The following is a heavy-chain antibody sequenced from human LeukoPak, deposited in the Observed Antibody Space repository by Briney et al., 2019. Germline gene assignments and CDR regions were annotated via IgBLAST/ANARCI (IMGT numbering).Heavy chain of an antibody. D-gene: IGHD3-3*01. CDR3: ARSYDSWSGFRYGMDV. CDR1: GXXXSSXXXY. J-gene: IGHJ6*02. Sequence: SETLSLTCTVXGXXXSSXXXYWGWIXXXXXXXXXXXXXIYYSGSTYYNPSLKSRVTISVDTSKNQLSLKLSSVTAADTAVYYCARSYDSWSGFRYGMDVWGQGTTVTVSS. CDR2: IYYSGST. V-gene: IGHV4-39*01.